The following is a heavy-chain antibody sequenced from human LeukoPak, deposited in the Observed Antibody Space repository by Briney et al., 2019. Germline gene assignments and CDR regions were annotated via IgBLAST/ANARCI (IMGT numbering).Heavy chain of an antibody. CDR3: ARDGRLSRYYYYMDV. Sequence: GGSLRLSCAASGFSFSDYDMHWVRQAPGKGLEWVTFIRYDGTNTYADSVKGRFTISRDNSKNTLYLQMISLRAEDTAVYYCARDGRLSRYYYYMDVWGKGTTVTVSS. J-gene: IGHJ6*03. CDR1: GFSFSDYD. V-gene: IGHV3-30*02. CDR2: IRYDGTNT. D-gene: IGHD5-24*01.